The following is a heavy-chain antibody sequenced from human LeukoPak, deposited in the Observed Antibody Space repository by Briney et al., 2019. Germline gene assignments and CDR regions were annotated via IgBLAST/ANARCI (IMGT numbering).Heavy chain of an antibody. CDR2: IYPGDSDT. V-gene: IGHV5-51*01. CDR3: ARLRGYADY. D-gene: IGHD5-18*01. CDR1: GSGFTSYW. Sequence: GASLQISCQGSGSGFTSYWIGWVRPMPGKGLEWMGIIYPGDSDTRYSPSFQGQVTISADKSISTAYLQWSSLKASDTAMYYCARLRGYADYWGQGTLVTVSS. J-gene: IGHJ4*02.